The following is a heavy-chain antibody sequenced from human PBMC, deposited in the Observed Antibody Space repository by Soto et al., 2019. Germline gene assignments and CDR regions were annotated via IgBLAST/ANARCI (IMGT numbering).Heavy chain of an antibody. D-gene: IGHD3-22*01. CDR1: GYSFTSYA. J-gene: IGHJ4*02. Sequence: ASVKVSCKASGYSFTSYAMHWVGQAPGQRLEWMGWINVGNGNTIYSQKFQGRVTITRDTSASKAYMELSSLRSEDTAVYYCARSPPPYYYDSSGPVGYWGQGTLVTVSS. CDR3: ARSPPPYYYDSSGPVGY. CDR2: INVGNGNT. V-gene: IGHV1-3*01.